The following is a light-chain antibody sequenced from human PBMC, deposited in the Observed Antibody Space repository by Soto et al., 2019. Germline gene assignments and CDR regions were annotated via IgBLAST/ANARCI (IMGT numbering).Light chain of an antibody. J-gene: IGLJ1*01. CDR1: SSDVVGYNY. CDR3: SSYTSSSTPLHV. V-gene: IGLV2-14*01. Sequence: QSALTQPASVSGSPGQSITISCTGTSSDVVGYNYVSWYQQHPGKAPKLMIYDASNRPSGVSNRFSGSKSGNTASLTISGLQAEDEADYYCSSYTSSSTPLHVFGTGTKVTVL. CDR2: DAS.